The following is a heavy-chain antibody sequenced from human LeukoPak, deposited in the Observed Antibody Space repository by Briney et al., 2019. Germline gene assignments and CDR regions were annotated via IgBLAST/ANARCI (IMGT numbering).Heavy chain of an antibody. D-gene: IGHD4-17*01. Sequence: PGGSLRLSCAASGFTFSSYGMHWVRQAPGKGLEWVAFIRYDGSNKYYADSVKGRFTISRDNSKNTLYLQMNSLRAEDTAVYYCAKAGGDYVGYYMDVWGKGTTVTISS. CDR3: AKAGGDYVGYYMDV. CDR2: IRYDGSNK. V-gene: IGHV3-30*02. CDR1: GFTFSSYG. J-gene: IGHJ6*03.